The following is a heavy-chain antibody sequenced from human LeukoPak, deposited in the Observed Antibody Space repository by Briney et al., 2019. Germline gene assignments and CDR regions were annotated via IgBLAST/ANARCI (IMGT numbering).Heavy chain of an antibody. V-gene: IGHV4-39*01. J-gene: IGHJ5*02. D-gene: IGHD6-6*01. CDR2: IYHSGST. CDR3: ARGVRGQLGWFDP. CDR1: GGSISSSSYY. Sequence: PSETLSLTCTVSGGSISSSSYYWGWIRQPPGKGLEWIGSIYHSGSTNYNPSLKSRVTISVDTSKNQFSLKLSSVTAADTAVYYCARGVRGQLGWFDPWGQGTLVTVSS.